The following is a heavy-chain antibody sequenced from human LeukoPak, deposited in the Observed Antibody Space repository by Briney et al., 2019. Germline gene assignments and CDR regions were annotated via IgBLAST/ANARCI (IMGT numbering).Heavy chain of an antibody. V-gene: IGHV4-59*01. CDR3: ARVPAAGTGPDY. CDR2: IYYSGST. Sequence: SETLSLTCIVSGDSISSYYWSWIRQPPGKGLEWIGYIYYSGSTNYNPSLKSRVTISVDASKNHFSLKLSSVTAADTAVYYCARVPAAGTGPDYWGQGTLVTVSS. CDR1: GDSISSYY. J-gene: IGHJ4*02. D-gene: IGHD6-13*01.